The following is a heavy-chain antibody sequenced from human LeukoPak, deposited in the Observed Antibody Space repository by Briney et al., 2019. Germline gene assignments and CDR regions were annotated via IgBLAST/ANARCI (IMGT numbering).Heavy chain of an antibody. CDR2: INSDGSST. CDR1: GFTFSSYW. Sequence: PGGSLRLSCAASGFTFSSYWMHWVRQAPGKGLVWVSRINSDGSSTSYADSVKGRFTISRDNAKNTLYLQMNSLRAEDTAVYYCALFDWSYYGMDVWGQGTTVTVSS. V-gene: IGHV3-74*01. CDR3: ALFDWSYYGMDV. D-gene: IGHD3-9*01. J-gene: IGHJ6*02.